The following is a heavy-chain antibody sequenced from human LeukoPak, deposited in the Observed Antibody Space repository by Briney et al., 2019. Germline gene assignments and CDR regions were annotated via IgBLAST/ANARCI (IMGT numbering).Heavy chain of an antibody. CDR3: QSRFLEWLLDY. CDR1: GDSIRSNNYY. CDR2: IYDTGST. D-gene: IGHD3-3*01. J-gene: IGHJ4*02. Sequence: SETLSLTCAVSGDSIRSNNYYWGWIRQPPGKGLEWIGSIYDTGSTFYNPSLKSRVIISVDTSKNQFSLKLSSVTAADTAVYYCQSRFLEWLLDYWGQGTLVTVSS. V-gene: IGHV4-39*01.